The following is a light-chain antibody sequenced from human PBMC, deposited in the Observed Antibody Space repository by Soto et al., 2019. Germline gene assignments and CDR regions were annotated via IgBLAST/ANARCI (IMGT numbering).Light chain of an antibody. CDR1: QSVSSN. CDR2: GAS. J-gene: IGKJ1*01. CDR3: QQYNNWPPWT. V-gene: IGKV3-15*01. Sequence: EIVMTQSPATLSVSPGERATLSCRASQSVSSNLAWYQQKPGQAPRRLIYGASTRATGIPARFSGSGSGIEFTLIISSLQSEDFAVYYCQQYNNWPPWTFGQGTKVEIK.